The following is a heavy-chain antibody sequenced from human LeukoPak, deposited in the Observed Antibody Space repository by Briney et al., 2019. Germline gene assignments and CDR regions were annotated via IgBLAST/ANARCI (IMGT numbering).Heavy chain of an antibody. Sequence: GGSLRLSCAASGFTFSSYWMSWVRQAPGKGLEWVANIKQEGREKYYVDSVKGRFTISRDNAKNSLYLQMNSLRAEDTAVYYCARFVVVVAATEWGVIYYYYGMDVWGQGTTVTVSS. CDR2: IKQEGREK. CDR1: GFTFSSYW. CDR3: ARFVVVVAATEWGVIYYYYGMDV. V-gene: IGHV3-7*03. J-gene: IGHJ6*02. D-gene: IGHD2-15*01.